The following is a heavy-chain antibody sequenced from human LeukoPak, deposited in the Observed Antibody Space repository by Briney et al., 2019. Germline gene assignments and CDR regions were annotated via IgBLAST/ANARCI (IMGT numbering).Heavy chain of an antibody. CDR2: IYYSGST. Sequence: KASETLSLTCAVSGYSISSSNWWGWIRQPPGKGLEGIGYIYYSGSTYYNPSLESRVTMSLDTSKNQISLNLSSVTAVDTAVYYCARAGPTTAVDAFDIWGLGTKVTVSS. V-gene: IGHV4-28*03. CDR1: GYSISSSNW. D-gene: IGHD1-26*01. CDR3: ARAGPTTAVDAFDI. J-gene: IGHJ3*02.